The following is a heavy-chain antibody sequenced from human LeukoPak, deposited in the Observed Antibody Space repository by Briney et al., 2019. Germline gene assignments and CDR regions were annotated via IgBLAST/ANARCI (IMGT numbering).Heavy chain of an antibody. CDR2: TWYDGSKE. CDR1: GFTFSSYD. J-gene: IGHJ4*02. CDR3: ARETAEMARGSVYFDY. V-gene: IGHV3-33*01. Sequence: GGSLRLSCAASGFTFSSYDMHWVRQAPGKGLEWVAVTWYDGSKEYYADSVKGRFTISRDTSKNTLDPQMNSLRPEDSAVYYCARETAEMARGSVYFDYWGQGTLVTVSS. D-gene: IGHD5-24*01.